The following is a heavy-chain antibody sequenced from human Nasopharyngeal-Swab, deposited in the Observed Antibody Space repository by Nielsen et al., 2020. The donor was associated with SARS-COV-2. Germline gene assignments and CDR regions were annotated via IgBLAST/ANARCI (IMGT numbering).Heavy chain of an antibody. D-gene: IGHD2-21*01. CDR3: AKAPYLRGLDV. V-gene: IGHV3-23*01. CDR2: ISGSGDTT. CDR1: GSTFSSYA. Sequence: GGSLRLSCAASGSTFSSYAMSWVRQAPGKGLEWDSIISGSGDTTYYADSVNDRFTISRDNSKNTLYLQMNSLRVEDTALYYCAKAPYLRGLDVWGQGTTVTVSS. J-gene: IGHJ6*02.